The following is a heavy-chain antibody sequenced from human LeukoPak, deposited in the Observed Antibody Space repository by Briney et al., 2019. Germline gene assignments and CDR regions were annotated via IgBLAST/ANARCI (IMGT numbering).Heavy chain of an antibody. D-gene: IGHD6-13*01. CDR1: GYTFTSYG. J-gene: IGHJ3*02. V-gene: IGHV1-18*01. Sequence: GASVKVSCKASGYTFTSYGISWVRQAPGQGLEWMGWISAYNGNTNYAQKLQGRVTMTTDTSTSTAYMERRSLRSDDTAVYYCAREEVAAAAYDAFDIWGQGTMVTVSS. CDR2: ISAYNGNT. CDR3: AREEVAAAAYDAFDI.